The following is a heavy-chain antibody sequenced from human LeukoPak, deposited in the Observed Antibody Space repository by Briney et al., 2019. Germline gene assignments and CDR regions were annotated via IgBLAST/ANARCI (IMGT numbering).Heavy chain of an antibody. V-gene: IGHV4-38-2*02. Sequence: PSETLSLTCTVCGYSISSGYYWGWIRQPPGKGLEWIGSIYHSGSTYYNPSLKSRVTISVDTSKNQFSLKLSSVTAADTAVYYCASTSGSYYYWFDPWGQGTLVTVSS. CDR3: ASTSGSYYYWFDP. CDR2: IYHSGST. CDR1: GYSISSGYY. J-gene: IGHJ5*02. D-gene: IGHD1-26*01.